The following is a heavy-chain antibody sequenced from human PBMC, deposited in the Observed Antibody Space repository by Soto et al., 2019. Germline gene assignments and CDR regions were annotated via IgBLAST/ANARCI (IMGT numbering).Heavy chain of an antibody. CDR3: ARVGPYCGGDCYSPPP. Sequence: ASETLSLTCAVSGYSIRNGYYWGWIRQPPGKGLEWIGTIYHSGSTYYNPSLKSRVTISVDASENHFSLKLSSVTAAGTAVYYCARVGPYCGGDCYSPPPWGQGTLVTVSS. CDR2: IYHSGST. J-gene: IGHJ5*02. D-gene: IGHD2-21*02. V-gene: IGHV4-38-2*01. CDR1: GYSIRNGYY.